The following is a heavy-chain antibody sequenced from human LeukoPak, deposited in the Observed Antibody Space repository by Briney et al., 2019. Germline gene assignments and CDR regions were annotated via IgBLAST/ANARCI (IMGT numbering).Heavy chain of an antibody. Sequence: GGSLRLSCAASGFTFSSYWTSWVRQAPGKGLEWVANIKQDGSEKYYVDSVKGRFTISRDNAKNSPYLQMNSLRAEDTAVYYCARVFTGSSWYFDYWGQGTLVTVSS. J-gene: IGHJ4*02. V-gene: IGHV3-7*01. CDR2: IKQDGSEK. CDR3: ARVFTGSSWYFDY. D-gene: IGHD2-15*01. CDR1: GFTFSSYW.